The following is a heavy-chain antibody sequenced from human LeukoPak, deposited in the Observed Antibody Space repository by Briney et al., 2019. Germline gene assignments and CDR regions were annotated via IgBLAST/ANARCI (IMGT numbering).Heavy chain of an antibody. Sequence: GGSLRLSCAASGFTFSSYAMSWVRRAPGKGLEWVSAISGSGGSTYYADSVKGRFTISRDNSKNTLYLQMTRLRPRDTAVYYCARDLGSALDDWGQGTLVTVSS. J-gene: IGHJ4*02. CDR2: ISGSGGST. CDR1: GFTFSSYA. CDR3: ARDLGSALDD. V-gene: IGHV3-23*01. D-gene: IGHD6-19*01.